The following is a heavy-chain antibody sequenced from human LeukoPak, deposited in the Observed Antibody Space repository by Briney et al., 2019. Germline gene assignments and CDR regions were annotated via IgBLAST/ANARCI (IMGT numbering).Heavy chain of an antibody. V-gene: IGHV3-11*01. CDR2: ISSSGSII. D-gene: IGHD2-2*02. CDR1: GFTFSDYY. J-gene: IGHJ4*02. Sequence: GGSLRLSCAASGFTFSDYYMSWIRQAPGKGLEWVSYISSSGSIIYYADSVKGRFTISRDNAKNTLYLQMNSLRAEDTAVYYCAREIRLGYCSSTSCYRETGFDYWGQGTLVTVSS. CDR3: AREIRLGYCSSTSCYRETGFDY.